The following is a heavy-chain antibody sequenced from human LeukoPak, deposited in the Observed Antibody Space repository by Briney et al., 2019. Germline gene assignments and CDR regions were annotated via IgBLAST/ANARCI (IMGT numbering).Heavy chain of an antibody. CDR3: ARGPPNWFDP. V-gene: IGHV3-53*01. D-gene: IGHD1-14*01. J-gene: IGHJ5*02. Sequence: GGSLRLSCAASGFTVSSSYMSWVRQAPGKGLEWVSVIYSGGSTYYADSVKGRFTISRDNSKNTVYLQMNSLRAEDTAVYYCARGPPNWFDPWGQGTLVTVSS. CDR1: GFTVSSSY. CDR2: IYSGGST.